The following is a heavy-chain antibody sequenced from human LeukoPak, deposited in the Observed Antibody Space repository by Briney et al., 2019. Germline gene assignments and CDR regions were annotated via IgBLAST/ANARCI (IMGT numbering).Heavy chain of an antibody. V-gene: IGHV1-2*02. CDR2: INPKSGGT. CDR3: ARVGQTDY. CDR1: GCTFTDYY. J-gene: IGHJ4*02. Sequence: ASVKVSCKASGCTFTDYYIHWVRQAPGQGLEWMGWINPKSGGTNYPQRFQGRVTLTRVTSISTAYMELSSLTSDDTAMYFCARVGQTDYWGQGTLVTVSS.